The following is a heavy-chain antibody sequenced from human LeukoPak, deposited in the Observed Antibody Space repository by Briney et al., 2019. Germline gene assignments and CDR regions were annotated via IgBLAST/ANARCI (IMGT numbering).Heavy chain of an antibody. V-gene: IGHV4-4*07. D-gene: IGHD4-23*01. CDR3: ARDRDGGNDY. CDR2: IYTSGST. Sequence: SETLSLTCTVSGCSISSYYWSWIRQPAGKGLEWIGRIYTSGSTNYNPSLKSRVTMSVDTSKNQFSLKLRPVTGADTAVYYCARDRDGGNDYWGQGRLVTVSS. J-gene: IGHJ4*02. CDR1: GCSISSYY.